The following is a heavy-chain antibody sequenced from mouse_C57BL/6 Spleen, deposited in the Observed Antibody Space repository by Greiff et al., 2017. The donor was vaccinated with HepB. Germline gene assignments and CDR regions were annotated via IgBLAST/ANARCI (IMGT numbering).Heavy chain of an antibody. V-gene: IGHV1-55*01. J-gene: IGHJ2*01. CDR1: GYTFTSYW. Sequence: VQLQQPGAELVKPGASVKMSCKASGYTFTSYWITWVKQRPGQGLEWIGDIYPGSGSTNYNEKFKSKATLTVDTSSSTAYMQLSSLTSEDSAVYYCARWGTAQAHYFDYWGQGTTLTVSS. CDR3: ARWGTAQAHYFDY. D-gene: IGHD3-2*02. CDR2: IYPGSGST.